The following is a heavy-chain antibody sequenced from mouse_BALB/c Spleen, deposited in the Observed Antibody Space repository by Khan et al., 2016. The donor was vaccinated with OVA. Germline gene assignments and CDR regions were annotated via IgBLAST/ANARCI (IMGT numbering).Heavy chain of an antibody. J-gene: IGHJ4*01. V-gene: IGHV1-18*01. Sequence: EVQLQQSGPELVKPGASVKISCKTSGYTFTEYTLHWMKQSHGKSIEWIGVINPKNGVTSYNQKFKGKATLTVDKSSSTAYMEFRSLTSEDSAGYYCARDAGRYWGQGTSVTVSS. D-gene: IGHD3-3*01. CDR2: INPKNGVT. CDR3: ARDAGRY. CDR1: GYTFTEYT.